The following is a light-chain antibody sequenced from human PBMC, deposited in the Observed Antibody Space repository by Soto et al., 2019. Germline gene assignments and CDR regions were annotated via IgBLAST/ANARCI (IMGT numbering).Light chain of an antibody. CDR2: SAS. CDR1: QGVSTS. J-gene: IGKJ4*01. Sequence: EILMTQSPVTLSVSPGERATLSCRASQGVSTSLAWYQQKPGQAPRLLIYSASTGATGIPARFSASGSGTEFTLTISSLQSEDFAVYYCQQGSNWPPGLTFGGGTKVEIK. V-gene: IGKV3-15*01. CDR3: QQGSNWPPGLT.